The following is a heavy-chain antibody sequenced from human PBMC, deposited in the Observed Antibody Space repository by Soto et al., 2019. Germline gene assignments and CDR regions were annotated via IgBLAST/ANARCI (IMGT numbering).Heavy chain of an antibody. CDR2: IFPDDSDT. Sequence: GESLKISCQVSGYSFTSYWIGWVRQMSGKGLEWMAMIFPDDSDTRYSPSFQGRVTISVDKSTSTASLQWHSLEASDTAMYYCARLDYGSGTPHSDVWGQGTQVTVSS. J-gene: IGHJ4*02. V-gene: IGHV5-51*01. CDR1: GYSFTSYW. CDR3: ARLDYGSGTPHSDV. D-gene: IGHD3-10*01.